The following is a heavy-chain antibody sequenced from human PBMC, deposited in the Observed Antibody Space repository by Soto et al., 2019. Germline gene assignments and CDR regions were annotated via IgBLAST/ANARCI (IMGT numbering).Heavy chain of an antibody. CDR2: IWYDGSNK. J-gene: IGHJ5*02. D-gene: IGHD6-13*01. V-gene: IGHV3-33*01. Sequence: QVQLVECGGGVVQPGRSLRLSCAASGFTFSSYGMHWVRQAPGKGLEWVAVIWYDGSNKYYADSVKGRFTISRDNSKNTLYLQMNSLRAEDTAVYYCARGLGIAANWFDPWGQGTLVTVSS. CDR3: ARGLGIAANWFDP. CDR1: GFTFSSYG.